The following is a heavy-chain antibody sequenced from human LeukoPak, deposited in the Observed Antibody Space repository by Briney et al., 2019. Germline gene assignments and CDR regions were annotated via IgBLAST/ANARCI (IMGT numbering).Heavy chain of an antibody. CDR3: ARAPIPNYDFWSGYYPGGVYYFDY. CDR1: GFTFSSYW. D-gene: IGHD3-3*01. J-gene: IGHJ4*02. CDR2: IKQDGSEK. Sequence: GGSLRLSFAASGFTFSSYWMSWVRQAPGKGLEWVANIKQDGSEKYYVDSVKGRFTISRDNAKNSLYLQMNSLRAEDTAVYYCARAPIPNYDFWSGYYPGGVYYFDYWGQGTLVTVSS. V-gene: IGHV3-7*01.